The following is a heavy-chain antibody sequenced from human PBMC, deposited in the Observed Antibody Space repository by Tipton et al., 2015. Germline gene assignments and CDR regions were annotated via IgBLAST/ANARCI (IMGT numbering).Heavy chain of an antibody. J-gene: IGHJ4*02. D-gene: IGHD2-2*01. V-gene: IGHV3-9*01. CDR3: ARDYCSVTSCYDY. Sequence: SLRLSCAASGFNFDDYAMHWVRQVPGKGPEWVSGISWNSGSIEYAGSVKGRFTISRDNSKNTLYLQMDSLGADDTAVYYCARDYCSVTSCYDYWGQGTLVTVSS. CDR2: ISWNSGSI. CDR1: GFNFDDYA.